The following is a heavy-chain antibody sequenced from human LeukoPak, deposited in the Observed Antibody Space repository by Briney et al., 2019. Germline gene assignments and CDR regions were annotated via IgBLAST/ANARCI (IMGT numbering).Heavy chain of an antibody. Sequence: GSLRLSCAASGFTFSDYYMSWIRQAPGKGLEWVSYISSSGSTIYYADSVKGRFTISRDNAKNSLYLQMNSLRAEDTAVYYCARVPYYYDSSGYYGDYWGQGTLVTVSS. CDR3: ARVPYYYDSSGYYGDY. J-gene: IGHJ4*02. CDR1: GFTFSDYY. D-gene: IGHD3-22*01. CDR2: ISSSGSTI. V-gene: IGHV3-11*01.